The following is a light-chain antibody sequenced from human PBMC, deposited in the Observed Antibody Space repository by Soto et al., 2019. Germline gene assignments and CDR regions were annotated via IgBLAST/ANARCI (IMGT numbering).Light chain of an antibody. V-gene: IGLV2-14*01. CDR2: TVS. Sequence: QSALTQPASVSGSPGQSSTISCTGTSSDVGANIFVSWYQQHPGKVPKLMIYTVSSRPSGVSQRFSGSKSGNTASLTISGLQAEDEDDYYCSSFTTDSTYVFGTGTKLTVL. J-gene: IGLJ1*01. CDR1: SSDVGANIF. CDR3: SSFTTDSTYV.